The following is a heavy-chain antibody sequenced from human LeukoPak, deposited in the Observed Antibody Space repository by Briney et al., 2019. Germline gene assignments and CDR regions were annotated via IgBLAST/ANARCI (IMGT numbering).Heavy chain of an antibody. Sequence: SETLSLTCGVYGGSLSGYFWSWIRQSPGKGLEWIGEINYSGSTNYNPSLKSRVTMSVDTSKNQFSLKLSSVTAADTAVYYCARFLPAAKRGTAFDIWGQGTMVTVSS. CDR1: GGSLSGYF. V-gene: IGHV4-34*01. J-gene: IGHJ3*02. CDR3: ARFLPAAKRGTAFDI. CDR2: INYSGST. D-gene: IGHD2-2*01.